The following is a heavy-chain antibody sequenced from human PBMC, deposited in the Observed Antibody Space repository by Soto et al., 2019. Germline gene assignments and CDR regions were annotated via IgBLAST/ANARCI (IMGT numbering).Heavy chain of an antibody. CDR2: IYYSGST. D-gene: IGHD7-27*01. J-gene: IGHJ4*02. Sequence: QVQLQESGPGLVKPSETLSLTCTVSGGSVSSGSYYWSWIRQPPGKGLEWIGYIYYSGSTNYNPSPKIRITIAVHTSKNQFPLKLSTVTAAGTAVYSCARASGDRTSPDYWGQGTLVTVSS. V-gene: IGHV4-61*01. CDR1: GGSVSSGSYY. CDR3: ARASGDRTSPDY.